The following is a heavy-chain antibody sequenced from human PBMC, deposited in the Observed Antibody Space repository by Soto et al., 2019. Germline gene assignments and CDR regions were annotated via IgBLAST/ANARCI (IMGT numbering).Heavy chain of an antibody. D-gene: IGHD3-10*01. J-gene: IGHJ4*02. Sequence: SVKVSCKASGFTFTSSAMQWVRQARGQRLEWIGWIVVGSGNTNYAQKFQERVTITRDMSTSTAYMELSSLRSEDTAVYYCATTMVRGVRSFDSWGQGTLVTLSS. CDR2: IVVGSGNT. CDR3: ATTMVRGVRSFDS. V-gene: IGHV1-58*02. CDR1: GFTFTSSA.